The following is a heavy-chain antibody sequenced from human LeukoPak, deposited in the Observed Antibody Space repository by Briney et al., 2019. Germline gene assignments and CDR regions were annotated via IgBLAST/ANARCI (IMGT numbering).Heavy chain of an antibody. V-gene: IGHV4-39*07. CDR3: VRHYYDSSGPLEAGY. Sequence: SETLSLTCTVSGGSISSSSYYWGWIRQPPGKGLEWIGSIYYSGSTYYNPSLKSRVTISVDTSKNQFSLKLSSVTAADTAVYYCVRHYYDSSGPLEAGYWGQGTLVTVSS. CDR2: IYYSGST. CDR1: GGSISSSSYY. D-gene: IGHD3-22*01. J-gene: IGHJ4*02.